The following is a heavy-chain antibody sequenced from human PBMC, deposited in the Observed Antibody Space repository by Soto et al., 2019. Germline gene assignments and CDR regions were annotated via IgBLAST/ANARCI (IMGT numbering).Heavy chain of an antibody. CDR2: IYWDDDK. V-gene: IGHV2-5*02. CDR3: EHRPEPIVEAWGWFDP. J-gene: IGHJ5*02. Sequence: QITLKESGPPLVKPTQTLTLTCTFSGFSLSTSGVGVGWIRQPPGKALEWLALIYWDDDKRYSPSLKSRPTIPKDTPKNHRVLTTTNMDPVNTATYYCEHRPEPIVEAWGWFDPWGQGTLVTVSS. CDR1: GFSLSTSGVG. D-gene: IGHD2-21*01.